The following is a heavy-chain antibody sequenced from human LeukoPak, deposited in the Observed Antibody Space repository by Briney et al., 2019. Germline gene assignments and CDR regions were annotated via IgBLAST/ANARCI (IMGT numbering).Heavy chain of an antibody. Sequence: GGSLRLSCAASGFTFSSYSMNWVRQAPGKGLEWVSYISSSSGTIYYADSVKGRFTISRDNAKNSLYLQMNSLRAEDTAVYYCARFAESGYSYGGGFDYWGQGTLVTVSS. CDR2: ISSSSGTI. J-gene: IGHJ4*02. CDR1: GFTFSSYS. D-gene: IGHD5-18*01. CDR3: ARFAESGYSYGGGFDY. V-gene: IGHV3-48*01.